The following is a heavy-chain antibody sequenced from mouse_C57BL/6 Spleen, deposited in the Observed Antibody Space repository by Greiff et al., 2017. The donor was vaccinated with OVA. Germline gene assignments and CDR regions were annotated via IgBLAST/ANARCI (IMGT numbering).Heavy chain of an antibody. J-gene: IGHJ3*01. V-gene: IGHV1-80*01. CDR2: IYPGDGDT. Sequence: QVQLKQSGAELVKPGASVKISCKASGYAFSSYWMNWVKQRPGKGLEWIGQIYPGDGDTNYNGKFKGKATLTADKSSSTAYMQLSSLTSEDSAVYFCARGDYDVAWFAYWGQGTLVTVSA. CDR1: GYAFSSYW. D-gene: IGHD2-4*01. CDR3: ARGDYDVAWFAY.